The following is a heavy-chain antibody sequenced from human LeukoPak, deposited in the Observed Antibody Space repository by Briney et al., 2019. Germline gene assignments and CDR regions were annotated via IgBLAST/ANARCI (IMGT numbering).Heavy chain of an antibody. CDR2: INPNSGGT. V-gene: IGHV1-2*02. CDR3: ACNTVTNYYYYYGMDV. J-gene: IGHJ6*02. D-gene: IGHD4-17*01. CDR1: GYTFTGYY. Sequence: SVKVSCKASGYTFTGYYMHWVRQAPGQGLEWMGWINPNSGGTNYAQKLQGRVTMTTDTSTSTAYMELRSLRSDDTAVYYCACNTVTNYYYYYGMDVWGQGTTVTVSS.